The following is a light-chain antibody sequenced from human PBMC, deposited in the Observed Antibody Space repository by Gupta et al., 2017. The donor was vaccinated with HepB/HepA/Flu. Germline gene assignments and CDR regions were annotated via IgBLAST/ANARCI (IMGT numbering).Light chain of an antibody. CDR1: QSILYSIGDNE. V-gene: IGKV2-28*01. Sequence: IVMTPSALSLSVTPGEPASISCRSSQSILYSIGDNELDWYVQKAGQSPQLLFYLGSNRVAGVPDRISGSGSGTDFTLKISRVEAEDVGLYYCRQCLQRPPTFGGGTKLEIK. CDR3: RQCLQRPPT. CDR2: LGS. J-gene: IGKJ4*01.